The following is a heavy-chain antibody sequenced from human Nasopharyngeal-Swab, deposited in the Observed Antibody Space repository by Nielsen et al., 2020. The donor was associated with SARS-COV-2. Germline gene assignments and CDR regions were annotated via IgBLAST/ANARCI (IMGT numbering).Heavy chain of an antibody. D-gene: IGHD5-18*01. CDR2: IYSGGGT. Sequence: GESLKISCAASGFTVSSNYMSWVRQAPGKGLEWVSVIYSGGGTYYADSVKGRFTISRHNSKNTLYLQMNSLRAEDTAVYYCARGGYSYGYYYYGMDVWGQGTTVTVSS. CDR3: ARGGYSYGYYYYGMDV. J-gene: IGHJ6*02. CDR1: GFTVSSNY. V-gene: IGHV3-53*04.